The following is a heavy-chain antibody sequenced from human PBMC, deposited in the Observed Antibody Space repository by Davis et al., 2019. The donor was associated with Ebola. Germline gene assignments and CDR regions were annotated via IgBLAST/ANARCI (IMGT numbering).Heavy chain of an antibody. V-gene: IGHV3-7*03. CDR1: GFTFSSYG. D-gene: IGHD3-10*01. CDR3: AIEGYYYGSGSPPSFDP. J-gene: IGHJ5*02. CDR2: IKEDGSEK. Sequence: GGSLRLSCAASGFTFSSYGMHWVRQAPGKGLEWVANIKEDGSEKYVDSVKGRFTISRDNSKNTLYLQMNSLRAEDTAVYYCAIEGYYYGSGSPPSFDPWGQGTLVTVSS.